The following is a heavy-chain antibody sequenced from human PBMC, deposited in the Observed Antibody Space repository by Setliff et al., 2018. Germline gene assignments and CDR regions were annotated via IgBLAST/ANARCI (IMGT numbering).Heavy chain of an antibody. V-gene: IGHV3-21*01. Sequence: PGESLKISCAASGFTFRTFSMHWVRQAPGKGLEWVSSISPNSIYIYYADSMKGRFTISRDNARDSLYLQMNSLGAEDTAVYYCARSPANGGHDAFDIWGQGTMVTVSS. CDR3: ARSPANGGHDAFDI. CDR2: ISPNSIYI. D-gene: IGHD6-25*01. CDR1: GFTFRTFS. J-gene: IGHJ3*02.